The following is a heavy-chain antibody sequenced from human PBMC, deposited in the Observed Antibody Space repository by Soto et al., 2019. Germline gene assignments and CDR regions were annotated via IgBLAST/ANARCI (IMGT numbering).Heavy chain of an antibody. J-gene: IGHJ5*02. CDR1: GDSSSTFY. V-gene: IGHV4-59*01. CDR2: MNNIGRT. Sequence: QVQLQESGPGLVKLSETLSLTCSVSGDSSSTFYWSCIRQSPGKGLEWIGYMNNIGRTNYNPSLKSRVTISLDTSKNQFSLNVRSVIAADTAVYYCARSFCRDSIRCNWFDPWGQGTLVTVSS. D-gene: IGHD2-2*02. CDR3: ARSFCRDSIRCNWFDP.